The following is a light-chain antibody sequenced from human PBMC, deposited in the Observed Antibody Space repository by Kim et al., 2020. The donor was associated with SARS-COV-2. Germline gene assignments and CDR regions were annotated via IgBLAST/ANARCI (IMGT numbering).Light chain of an antibody. Sequence: QSVLTQPPSVSAAPGQRVTISCSGGNSNFGSYLVSWYQQLPGTVPKLVVYDTYKRSSEIPDRFSGSRSDTSATLAITGLQTGDEGDYFCSTWDDDLRAVAFGGGTQLTVL. CDR2: DTY. CDR1: NSNFGSYL. J-gene: IGLJ3*02. CDR3: STWDDDLRAVA. V-gene: IGLV1-51*01.